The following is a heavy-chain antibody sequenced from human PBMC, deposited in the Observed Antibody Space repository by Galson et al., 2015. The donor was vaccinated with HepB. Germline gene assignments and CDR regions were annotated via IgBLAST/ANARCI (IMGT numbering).Heavy chain of an antibody. CDR1: GFTFDDYA. CDR2: ISWNSGSI. J-gene: IGHJ4*02. V-gene: IGHV3-9*01. CDR3: AKGLGGSYYTPAY. D-gene: IGHD1-26*01. Sequence: SLRVSCAASGFTFDDYAMHWVRQAPGKGLEWVSGISWNSGSIGYADSVKGRFTISRDNDKNSLYLQMNSLRAEDTALYYCAKGLGGSYYTPAYGGQGTLVTVSS.